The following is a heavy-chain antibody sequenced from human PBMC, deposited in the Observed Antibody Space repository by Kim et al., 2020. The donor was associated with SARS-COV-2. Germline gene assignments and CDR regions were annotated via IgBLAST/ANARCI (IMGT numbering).Heavy chain of an antibody. CDR3: TTEIVGATSAFDI. V-gene: IGHV3-15*01. CDR2: IKSKTDGGTT. CDR1: GFTFSNAW. J-gene: IGHJ3*02. Sequence: GGSLRLSCAASGFTFSNAWMSWVRQAPGKGLEWVGRIKSKTDGGTTDYAAPVKGRFTISRDDSKNTLYLQMNSLKTEDTAVYYCTTEIVGATSAFDIWGQGTMVTVSS. D-gene: IGHD1-26*01.